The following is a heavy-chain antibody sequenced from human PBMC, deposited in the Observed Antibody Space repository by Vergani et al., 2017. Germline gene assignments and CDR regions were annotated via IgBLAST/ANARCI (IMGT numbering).Heavy chain of an antibody. Sequence: QVQLQESGPGLVKPSQTLSLTCTVSGGSISGGGYYWSWIRQHPGKGLEWIGYIYNSGSTYYNPSLKSRITMPVDTSKNQFSLKLSSVTAADTAVYYCARNGYSRSWNYFDYWGQGTLVTVSS. V-gene: IGHV4-31*03. CDR2: IYNSGST. CDR1: GGSISGGGYY. D-gene: IGHD6-13*01. J-gene: IGHJ4*02. CDR3: ARNGYSRSWNYFDY.